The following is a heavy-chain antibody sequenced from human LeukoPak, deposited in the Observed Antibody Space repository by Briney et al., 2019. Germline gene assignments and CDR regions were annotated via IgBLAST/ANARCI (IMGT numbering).Heavy chain of an antibody. V-gene: IGHV4-59*01. CDR2: ISYSGST. D-gene: IGHD4-17*01. Sequence: SETLSLTCTVSGGSISPYYWIWIRQPPGKGLEWIGYISYSGSTSFNPSLKSRVTISIHTSTNQLSLALSSVTAADTAVYYCARAGSYRLTTTFWGQGTLVAVSS. CDR3: ARAGSYRLTTTF. J-gene: IGHJ4*02. CDR1: GGSISPYY.